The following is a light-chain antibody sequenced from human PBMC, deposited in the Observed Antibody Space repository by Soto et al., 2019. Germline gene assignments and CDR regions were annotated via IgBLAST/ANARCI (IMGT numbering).Light chain of an antibody. V-gene: IGKV3-11*01. CDR2: NGS. Sequence: EIVLTQSPATVSLFPGERATLSCRASQSVSNYLAWYQQKPGQAPRLLIYNGSNRATGIPARFSGSGSGTDFTLTISSLEPEDFAVYYCQQRSNWPPITFGHGTRLEIK. CDR1: QSVSNY. CDR3: QQRSNWPPIT. J-gene: IGKJ5*01.